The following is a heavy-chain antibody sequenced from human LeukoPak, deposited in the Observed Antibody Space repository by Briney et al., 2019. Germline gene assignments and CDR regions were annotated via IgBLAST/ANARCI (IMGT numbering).Heavy chain of an antibody. CDR3: ARGGYSSTLYGRYQH. V-gene: IGHV3-21*01. Sequence: PGGSLRLSCAASGFTFNTYHLNWVRQAPGKGLEWVSSITSSSSYIYYADSVKGRFTISRDNAKNSLYLQMNSLRAEDTAVYYCARGGYSSTLYGRYQHWGQVTLVTVSP. CDR1: GFTFNTYH. J-gene: IGHJ1*01. CDR2: ITSSSSYI. D-gene: IGHD5-12*01.